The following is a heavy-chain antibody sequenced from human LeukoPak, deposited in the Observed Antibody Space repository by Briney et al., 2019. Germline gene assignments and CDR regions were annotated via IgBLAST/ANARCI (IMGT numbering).Heavy chain of an antibody. D-gene: IGHD2-2*01. V-gene: IGHV4-34*01. CDR1: GGSFSGYY. Sequence: ASETLSLTCAVYGGSFSGYYWSWIRQPPGKGLEWIGEINHSGSTNYNPSLKSRVTISVDTSKNQFSLKLSSVTAADTAVYYCARGSCSSTSCYPVYYYGMDVWGQGATVTVSS. J-gene: IGHJ6*02. CDR3: ARGSCSSTSCYPVYYYGMDV. CDR2: INHSGST.